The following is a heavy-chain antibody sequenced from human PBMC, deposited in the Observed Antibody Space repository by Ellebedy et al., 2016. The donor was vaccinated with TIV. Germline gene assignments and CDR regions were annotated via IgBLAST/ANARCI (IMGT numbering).Heavy chain of an antibody. D-gene: IGHD3-10*01. V-gene: IGHV3-23*01. Sequence: GESLKISCAASGFTFSSYAMSWVRQAPGKGLEWVSAISGSGGSTYYADSVKGRFTISRDNSKNTLYLQMNSLRAEDTAVYYCAKSAPLMVRGVGTGPLDYWGQGTLVTVSS. CDR3: AKSAPLMVRGVGTGPLDY. CDR1: GFTFSSYA. J-gene: IGHJ4*02. CDR2: ISGSGGST.